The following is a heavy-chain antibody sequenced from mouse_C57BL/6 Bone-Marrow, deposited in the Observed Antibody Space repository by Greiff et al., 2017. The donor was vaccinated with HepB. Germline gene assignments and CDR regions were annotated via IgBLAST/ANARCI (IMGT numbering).Heavy chain of an antibody. D-gene: IGHD3-1*01. J-gene: IGHJ3*01. V-gene: IGHV1-59*01. CDR1: GYTFTSYW. CDR2: IDPSDSYT. CDR3: ERRGRHSSGYPAWFAY. Sequence: QVQLQQPGAELVRPGTSVKLSCKASGYTFTSYWMHWVKQRPGQGLEWIGVIDPSDSYTNYNQKFKGKATLTVDTSSSTAYMPLSSLTSEDSAVYDGERRGRHSSGYPAWFAYWGQGTLVTVSS.